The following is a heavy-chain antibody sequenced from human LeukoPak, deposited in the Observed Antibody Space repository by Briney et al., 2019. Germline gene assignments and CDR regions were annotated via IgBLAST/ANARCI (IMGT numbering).Heavy chain of an antibody. J-gene: IGHJ4*02. CDR3: ARWISEVRYYYDSSGYPYYFDY. Sequence: ASVKVSCKASGYTFTGYYMHWVRQAPGQGLEWMGWINPNSGGTNYAQKFQGRVTMTRDTSISTAYMELSRLRSDDTAVYYCARWISEVRYYYDSSGYPYYFDYWGQGTLVTVSS. CDR2: INPNSGGT. V-gene: IGHV1-2*02. CDR1: GYTFTGYY. D-gene: IGHD3-22*01.